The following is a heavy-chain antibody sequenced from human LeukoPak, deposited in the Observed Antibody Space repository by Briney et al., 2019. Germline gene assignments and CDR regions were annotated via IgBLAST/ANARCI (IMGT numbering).Heavy chain of an antibody. Sequence: PGGSLRLSCAASGFTFSSYWMSWVRQAPGKGLEWVANIKQDGSEKYYVDSVKGRFTISRDNAKNSLYLQMNSLRAEDTAVYYCAKDLGGYCSGGSCYPFDYWGQGTLVTVSS. D-gene: IGHD2-15*01. CDR1: GFTFSSYW. V-gene: IGHV3-7*01. J-gene: IGHJ4*02. CDR3: AKDLGGYCSGGSCYPFDY. CDR2: IKQDGSEK.